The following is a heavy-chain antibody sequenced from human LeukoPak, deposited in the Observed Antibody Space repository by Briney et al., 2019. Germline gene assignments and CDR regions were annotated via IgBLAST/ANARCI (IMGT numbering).Heavy chain of an antibody. CDR1: GGSVSSGSYY. D-gene: IGHD3-10*01. CDR2: IYTSGST. V-gene: IGHV4-61*02. CDR3: ARRQSVRRQYYGSGSYYKPPFDY. J-gene: IGHJ4*02. Sequence: SETLSLTCTVSGGSVSSGSYYWTWIRQPAGKGLEWIGRIYTSGSTNYNPSLKSRVTISVDTSKNQFSLKLSSVTAADTAVYYCARRQSVRRQYYGSGSYYKPPFDYWGQGTLVTVSS.